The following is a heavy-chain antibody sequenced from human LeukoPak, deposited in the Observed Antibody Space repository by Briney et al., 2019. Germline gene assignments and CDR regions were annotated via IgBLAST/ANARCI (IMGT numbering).Heavy chain of an antibody. CDR2: IYSGGST. Sequence: GGSLRLSCAASGFTFSSYWMHWVRQAPGKGLEWVSVIYSGGSTYYADSVKGRFTISRDNSKNTLYLQMNSLRAEDTAVYYCAREGYYDSSGYSPLTFWGQGTLVTVSS. V-gene: IGHV3-53*01. CDR3: AREGYYDSSGYSPLTF. CDR1: GFTFSSYW. J-gene: IGHJ4*02. D-gene: IGHD3-22*01.